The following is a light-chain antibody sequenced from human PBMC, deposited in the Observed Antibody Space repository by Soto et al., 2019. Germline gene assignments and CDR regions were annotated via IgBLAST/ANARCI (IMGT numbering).Light chain of an antibody. CDR2: GAS. CDR3: QQRSSWPPTIT. J-gene: IGKJ5*01. Sequence: ETVLTQSPGTLSLSPGGIATLSCRASQSVGSNLAWYQQKPGQAPRLLIYGASSRATGIPDRFSGSGSGTDFTLTISRLEPEEFAVYYCQQRSSWPPTITLGQGTRLEI. V-gene: IGKV3D-20*02. CDR1: QSVGSN.